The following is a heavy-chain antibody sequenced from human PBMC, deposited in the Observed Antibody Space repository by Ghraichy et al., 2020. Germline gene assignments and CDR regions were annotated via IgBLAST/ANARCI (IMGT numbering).Heavy chain of an antibody. CDR2: IIPIFGTA. Sequence: SVKVSCKASGGTFSSYAISWVRQAPGQGLEWMGGIIPIFGTANYAHKFQGRVTITADESTSTAYMELSSLRSEDTAVYYCAREGYSSSRESWFDPWGQGTLVTVSS. D-gene: IGHD6-13*01. V-gene: IGHV1-69*13. J-gene: IGHJ5*02. CDR3: AREGYSSSRESWFDP. CDR1: GGTFSSYA.